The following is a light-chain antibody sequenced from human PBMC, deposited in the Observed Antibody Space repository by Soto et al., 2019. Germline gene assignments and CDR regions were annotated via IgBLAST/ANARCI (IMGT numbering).Light chain of an antibody. Sequence: QSVLTQPPSASGTPGQRVTISCSGSSSNIGSNTVNWYQQLPGTAPKLLIYNNNQRPSGVPDRFSGSKFGTSASLAISGLQSEDEADYYCGAWDDSLHGVVFGGGTKLTVL. CDR1: SSNIGSNT. CDR3: GAWDDSLHGVV. V-gene: IGLV1-44*01. CDR2: NNN. J-gene: IGLJ2*01.